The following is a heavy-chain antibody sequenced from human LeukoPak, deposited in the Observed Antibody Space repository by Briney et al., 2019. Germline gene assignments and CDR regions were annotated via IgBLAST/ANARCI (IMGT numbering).Heavy chain of an antibody. CDR1: GFTFDSYA. Sequence: GGSLRLSCAASGFTFDSYAMSWVRQAPGKGLEWVSAISGSGGTTYYADSVKGRFTISRDNSKNTLYLQMNSLRAEDTAVYYCSPEAPPHYDFWSGYVWGQGTTVTVSS. J-gene: IGHJ6*02. V-gene: IGHV3-23*01. CDR3: SPEAPPHYDFWSGYV. D-gene: IGHD3-3*01. CDR2: ISGSGGTT.